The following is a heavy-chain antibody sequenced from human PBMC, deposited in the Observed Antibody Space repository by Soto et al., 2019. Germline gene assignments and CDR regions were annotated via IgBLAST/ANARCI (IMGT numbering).Heavy chain of an antibody. CDR2: INGGGDNT. CDR3: AKVVRQRSWNDGLDY. V-gene: IGHV3-43*01. D-gene: IGHD1-1*01. Sequence: EVQLVESGGAVVQPGGSLRLSCAASGFTFEDYSMHWVRQAPGKGLEWVALINGGGDNTDYADSVKGRFTISRDNTKNSLSLQINSLTTQDTALYYCAKVVRQRSWNDGLDYWGQGTRVTVSS. CDR1: GFTFEDYS. J-gene: IGHJ4*02.